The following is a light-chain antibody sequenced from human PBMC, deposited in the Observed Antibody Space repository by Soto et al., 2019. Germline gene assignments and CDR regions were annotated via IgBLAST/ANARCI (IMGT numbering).Light chain of an antibody. Sequence: QSALTQPPSASGSPGQSVTISCTGTSSDVGGYDSVSWYQHHPGKAPQLIIFEVNKRPLGVPNRFSGSKSGNTASLTVSGLLPEDEAIYYCRTYAGRNTYVLFGGGTKVTVL. CDR2: EVN. CDR1: SSDVGGYDS. CDR3: RTYAGRNTYVL. J-gene: IGLJ2*01. V-gene: IGLV2-8*01.